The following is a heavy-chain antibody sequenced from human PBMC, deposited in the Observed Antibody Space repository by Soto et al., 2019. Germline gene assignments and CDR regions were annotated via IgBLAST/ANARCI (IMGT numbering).Heavy chain of an antibody. V-gene: IGHV3-33*01. D-gene: IGHD6-19*01. CDR2: IWYDGSNK. J-gene: IGHJ4*02. Sequence: GGSLRLSCAASGFTFSSYGMHWVRQAPGKGLEWVAVIWYDGSNKYYADSVKGRFTISRDNSKNTLYPQMNSLRAEDTAVYYCARDQIEIAVAGTLDFDYWGQGTLVTVSS. CDR1: GFTFSSYG. CDR3: ARDQIEIAVAGTLDFDY.